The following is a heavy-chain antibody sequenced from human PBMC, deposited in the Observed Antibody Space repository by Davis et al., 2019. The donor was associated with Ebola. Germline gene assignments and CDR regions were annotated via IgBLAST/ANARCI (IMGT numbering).Heavy chain of an antibody. V-gene: IGHV4-59*01. Sequence: MPSETLSLTCTVSGGSISSYYWSWIRQPPGKGLEWIGYIYYSGSTNYNPSLKSRITISLDTSKNQFSLELTSATAADTAVYYCARSGAMYGVLIPSHFDYWGQGTLVTVSS. J-gene: IGHJ4*02. D-gene: IGHD3-3*01. CDR3: ARSGAMYGVLIPSHFDY. CDR1: GGSISSYY. CDR2: IYYSGST.